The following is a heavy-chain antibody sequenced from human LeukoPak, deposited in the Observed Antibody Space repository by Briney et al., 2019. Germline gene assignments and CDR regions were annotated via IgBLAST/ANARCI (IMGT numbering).Heavy chain of an antibody. D-gene: IGHD3-10*01. CDR3: ARAPITMVRGVIIHNWFDP. J-gene: IGHJ5*02. V-gene: IGHV1-2*02. CDR2: SNPNSGGT. Sequence: GASVKVSCKASGYILTGYYMHWVRQAPGQGLEWMGWSNPNSGGTNYAQKFQGRVTMTRDTSISTAYIELSRLRSDDTAVYYCARAPITMVRGVIIHNWFDPWGQGTLVTVSS. CDR1: GYILTGYY.